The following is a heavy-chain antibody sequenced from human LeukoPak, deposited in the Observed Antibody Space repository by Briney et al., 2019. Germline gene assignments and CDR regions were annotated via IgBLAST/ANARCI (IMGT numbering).Heavy chain of an antibody. V-gene: IGHV1-69*05. CDR1: GGTFSSYA. D-gene: IGHD2-2*01. J-gene: IGHJ4*02. CDR3: AGSSTSGGYYFDY. Sequence: GSSVKVSCKASGGTFSSYAISWVRQAPGQGLESLGRIIPIFGTANYAQKFQGRVTITTDESTSTAYMELSGLRSEDTAVYYCAGSSTSGGYYFDYWGQGTLVTVSS. CDR2: IIPIFGTA.